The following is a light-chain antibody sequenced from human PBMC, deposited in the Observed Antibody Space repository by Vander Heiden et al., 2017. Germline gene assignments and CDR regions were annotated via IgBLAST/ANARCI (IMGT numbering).Light chain of an antibody. CDR3: SSYTSSSTFYV. CDR1: SSDVGGYNY. CDR2: DVS. V-gene: IGLV2-14*03. Sequence: QSALTHPASVSGPPGQSITISCTGTSSDVGGYNYVSWYQQHPGKAPKLMIYDVSNRPSGVSNRFSGSKSGNTASLTISGLQAEDEADYYCSSYTSSSTFYVFGTGTKVTVL. J-gene: IGLJ1*01.